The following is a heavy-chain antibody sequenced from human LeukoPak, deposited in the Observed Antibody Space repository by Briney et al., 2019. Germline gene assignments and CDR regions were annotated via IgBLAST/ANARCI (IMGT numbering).Heavy chain of an antibody. CDR2: MYSSGST. Sequence: SETLSLTCTVSGGSISSYYWTWIRQPPGKGLEWIGYMYSSGSTNYNPSLKSRVTISVDMSKNQFSLKLSSLTAADTAVYYCARANYYGSGPYYYYMDVWGKGTTVTVSS. J-gene: IGHJ6*03. CDR1: GGSISSYY. CDR3: ARANYYGSGPYYYYMDV. V-gene: IGHV4-59*01. D-gene: IGHD3-10*01.